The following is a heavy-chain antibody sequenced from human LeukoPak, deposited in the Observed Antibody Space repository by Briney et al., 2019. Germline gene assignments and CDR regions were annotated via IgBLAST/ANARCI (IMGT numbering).Heavy chain of an antibody. V-gene: IGHV4-31*03. J-gene: IGHJ6*02. CDR1: GGSISSGGYY. CDR3: ARDRAQTTVTINGSYYYYGMDV. Sequence: PSETLSLTCLVSGGSISSGGYYWSWIRQHPGKGLEWIGYIYYSGSTYYNPSLKSRVTISVDTSKNQFSLKLSSVTAADTAVYYCARDRAQTTVTINGSYYYYGMDVWGQGTTVTVSS. CDR2: IYYSGST. D-gene: IGHD4-17*01.